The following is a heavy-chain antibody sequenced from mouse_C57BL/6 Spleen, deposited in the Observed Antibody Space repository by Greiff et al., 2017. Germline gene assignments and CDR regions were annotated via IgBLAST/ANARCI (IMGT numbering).Heavy chain of an antibody. CDR1: GFTFNTYA. J-gene: IGHJ4*01. CDR2: IRSKSSNYAT. CDR3: VRERGDGYSYYYAMDY. D-gene: IGHD2-3*01. Sequence: EVMLVESGGGLVQPKGSLKLSCAASGFTFNTYAMHWVRQAPGKGLEWVARIRSKSSNYATYYADSVKDRFTISRDDSQSMLYLQMNNLKTEYTAMYYCVRERGDGYSYYYAMDYWSQGTSGTLSS. V-gene: IGHV10-3*01.